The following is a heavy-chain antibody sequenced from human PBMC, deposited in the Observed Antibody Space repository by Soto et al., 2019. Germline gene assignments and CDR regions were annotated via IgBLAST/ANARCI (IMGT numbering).Heavy chain of an antibody. D-gene: IGHD2-2*01. CDR1: GFTFSSYG. V-gene: IGHV3-33*01. J-gene: IGHJ6*02. Sequence: GGSLRLSCAASGFTFSSYGMHWVRQAPGKGLEWVAVIWYDGSDKYYADSVKGRFTISRDNSKNTLYLQMNSLRAEDTAVYYCVRTSVVPAAPRYYYYGMDVWGQGTTVTVSS. CDR3: VRTSVVPAAPRYYYYGMDV. CDR2: IWYDGSDK.